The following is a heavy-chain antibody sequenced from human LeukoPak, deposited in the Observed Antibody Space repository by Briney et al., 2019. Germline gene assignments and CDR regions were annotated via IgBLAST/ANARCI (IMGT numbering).Heavy chain of an antibody. V-gene: IGHV1-2*02. J-gene: IGHJ5*02. D-gene: IGHD2-21*01. Sequence: ASVKVSCKTSGYSFTDYYMHWVRQAPGQGLEWMGWINPNSGGTSSAQKFQGRVTMTRDTSITTVYMEVSWLTSDDTAVYYCARADRLDGGAYLIGPWGQATLVTVHS. CDR3: ARADRLDGGAYLIGP. CDR1: GYSFTDYY. CDR2: INPNSGGT.